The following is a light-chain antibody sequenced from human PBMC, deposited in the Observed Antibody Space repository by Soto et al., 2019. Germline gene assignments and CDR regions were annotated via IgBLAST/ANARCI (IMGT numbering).Light chain of an antibody. CDR1: QSVSSN. CDR2: RAS. J-gene: IGKJ2*01. CDR3: QQYNYWPPLYS. V-gene: IGKV3-15*01. Sequence: EIVMTQSPATLSVSPGERATLSCRASQSVSSNLAWYQQKPGQAPRLLIYRASTRATGIPDRFSGSGSGTESTPTVSSLQSEDFAVYYCQQYNYWPPLYSFGQGTKLDIK.